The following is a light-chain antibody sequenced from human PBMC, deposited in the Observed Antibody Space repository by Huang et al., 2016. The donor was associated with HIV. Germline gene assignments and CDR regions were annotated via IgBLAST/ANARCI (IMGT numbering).Light chain of an antibody. J-gene: IGKJ2*01. CDR3: QQYNNRYT. Sequence: IVMPQSPATLSVSPGERATLSCRASQSISSNLAWYQQKPGQAPRLLIYGASTRATGIPARFSGSVSGTEFTLTISSLQSEDFAVYYCQQYNNRYTFGQGTKLEIK. CDR2: GAS. V-gene: IGKV3-15*01. CDR1: QSISSN.